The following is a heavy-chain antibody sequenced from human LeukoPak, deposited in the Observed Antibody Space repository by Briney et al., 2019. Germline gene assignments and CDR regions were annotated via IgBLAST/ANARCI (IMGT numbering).Heavy chain of an antibody. CDR1: GFTFSNAW. V-gene: IGHV3-15*01. D-gene: IGHD1-26*01. Sequence: GGSLRLACAASGFTFSNAWMSWVRQAPGKGLEWVARIKSKTDDGPTDYAAPVKGRFTNSRDDSKNTLYLQMNSLKTEDTAVYYGTTDYVSGNPSWFDPGSQGTLVTVSS. CDR3: TTDYVSGNPSWFDP. J-gene: IGHJ5*02. CDR2: IKSKTDDGPT.